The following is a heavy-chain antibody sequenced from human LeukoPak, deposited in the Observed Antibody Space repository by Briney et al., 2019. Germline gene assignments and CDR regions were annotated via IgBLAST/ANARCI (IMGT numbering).Heavy chain of an antibody. J-gene: IGHJ4*02. CDR3: AKSADSGYDSTDY. Sequence: GWSLRLSCAASGFTFSSYAMSWVRQAPGKGLEWVSAMSGSGGSTYYADSVKGRFTISRDSSKNTLYLQMNSLRAEDTAVYCCAKSADSGYDSTDYWGQGTLVTVSS. CDR2: MSGSGGST. D-gene: IGHD5-12*01. V-gene: IGHV3-23*01. CDR1: GFTFSSYA.